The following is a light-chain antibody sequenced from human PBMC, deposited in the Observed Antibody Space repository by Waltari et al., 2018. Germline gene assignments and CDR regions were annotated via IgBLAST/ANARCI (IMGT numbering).Light chain of an antibody. CDR2: DNS. CDR1: RPNIGGNS. V-gene: IGLV1-51*01. CDR3: ATCDTSLIAGV. Sequence: SVLTQPPSVSAAPGKTVTIPCPGTRPNIGGNSVSWYQQIPGSAPKPLIYDNSQRPSGVPDRFSGSKSDSSATLASTGLQTGDEAVYYCATCDTSLIAGVFGGGTTLTVL. J-gene: IGLJ3*02.